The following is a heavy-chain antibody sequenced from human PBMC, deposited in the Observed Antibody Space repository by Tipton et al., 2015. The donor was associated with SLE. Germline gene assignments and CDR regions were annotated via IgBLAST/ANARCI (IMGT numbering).Heavy chain of an antibody. CDR3: ARWFDS. V-gene: IGHV1-8*01. J-gene: IGHJ5*01. CDR2: MDPNGGKI. Sequence: SGAEVKKPGASVKVSCKASGYTFTSYDINWVRQATGQGLEWMGWMDPNGGKIDYAQKFQGRIIMTRNTSISTAYMELRGLRSEDTAVYYCARWFDSWGQGTLVTVSS. CDR1: GYTFTSYD.